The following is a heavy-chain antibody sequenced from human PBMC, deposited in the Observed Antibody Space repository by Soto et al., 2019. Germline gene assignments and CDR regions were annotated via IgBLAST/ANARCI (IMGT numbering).Heavy chain of an antibody. CDR2: ISSSSSYI. V-gene: IGHV3-21*01. CDR1: GLRLSSYS. Sequence: VGSIRLACAACGLRLSSYSMNWVRQAPGKGLEWVSSISSSSSYIYYADSVKGRFTISRDNAKNSLYLQMNSLRAEDTAVYYCATTPIDGGFDYCGQGTLVTVSS. J-gene: IGHJ4*02. CDR3: ATTPIDGGFDY. D-gene: IGHD3-16*01.